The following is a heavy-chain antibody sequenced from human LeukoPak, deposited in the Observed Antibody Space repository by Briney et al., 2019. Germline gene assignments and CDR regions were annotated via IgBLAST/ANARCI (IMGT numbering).Heavy chain of an antibody. Sequence: PSQTLSLTCTVSGGSISSGDYYWSWIRQPPGKGLEWIGYIYYSGSTYYNPSLKSRVSVSLDTSKNQFSLKLRSVTAADTAVYYCARSGGFTLVRGAVNNWFDLWGRGTLVTVSS. J-gene: IGHJ5*02. V-gene: IGHV4-30-4*01. CDR3: ARSGGFTLVRGAVNNWFDL. CDR2: IYYSGST. D-gene: IGHD3-10*01. CDR1: GGSISSGDYY.